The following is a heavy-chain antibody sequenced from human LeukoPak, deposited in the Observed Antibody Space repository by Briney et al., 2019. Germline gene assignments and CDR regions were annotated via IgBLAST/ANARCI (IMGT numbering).Heavy chain of an antibody. CDR2: IYYSGST. D-gene: IGHD2-2*01. J-gene: IGHJ4*02. Sequence: SETLSLTCTVSGGSISSSIYYWGWIRQPPGKGLEWIGSIYYSGSTYYNPSLKSRVTISVDTSKNQFSLKLSSVTAADTAVYYCARLREGLLSDYFDYWGQGTLVTVSS. CDR1: GGSISSSIYY. CDR3: ARLREGLLSDYFDY. V-gene: IGHV4-39*01.